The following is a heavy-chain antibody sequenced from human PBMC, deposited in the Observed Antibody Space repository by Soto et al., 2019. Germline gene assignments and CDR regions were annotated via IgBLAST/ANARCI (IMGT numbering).Heavy chain of an antibody. CDR2: IWYDGSNK. J-gene: IGHJ6*02. CDR3: ARLTVVRRGGGGPMDV. CDR1: GFTFSSYG. D-gene: IGHD2-15*01. Sequence: PGGSLRLSCAASGFTFSSYGMHWVRQAPGKGLEWVAVIWYDGSNKYYADSVKGRFTISRDNSKNTLYLQMNSLRAEDTAVYYCARLTVVRRGGGGPMDVWGQGTTVTVSS. V-gene: IGHV3-33*01.